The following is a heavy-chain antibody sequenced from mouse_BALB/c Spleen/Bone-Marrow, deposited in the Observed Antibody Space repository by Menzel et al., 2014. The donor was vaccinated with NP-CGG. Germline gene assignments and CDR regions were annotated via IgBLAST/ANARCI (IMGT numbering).Heavy chain of an antibody. J-gene: IGHJ2*01. D-gene: IGHD2-3*01. Sequence: EVMLVESGGGLVQPGGSRKLSCAASGFTFSSFGMHWVRQAPEKGLEWVAYISSGSTAICYADTVKGRFTISRDNPKNTLFLQMTSLRSEDTAMYYCAIEGYYDYWGQGTTLTVSS. CDR3: AIEGYYDY. V-gene: IGHV5-17*02. CDR1: GFTFSSFG. CDR2: ISSGSTAI.